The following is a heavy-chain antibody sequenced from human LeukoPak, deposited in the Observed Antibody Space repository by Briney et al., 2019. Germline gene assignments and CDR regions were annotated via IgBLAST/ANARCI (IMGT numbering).Heavy chain of an antibody. CDR1: GFTFSSYW. V-gene: IGHV3-7*03. D-gene: IGHD1-26*01. J-gene: IGHJ4*02. CDR2: IKQDGSEK. CDR3: AKTVDMYSGSYSY. Sequence: GGSLRLSCAASGFTFSSYWMSWVRQAPGKGLEWVANIKQDGSEKYYVDSVKGRFTISRDNAKNSLYLQMNSLRAEDTAVYYCAKTVDMYSGSYSYWGQGTLVTVSS.